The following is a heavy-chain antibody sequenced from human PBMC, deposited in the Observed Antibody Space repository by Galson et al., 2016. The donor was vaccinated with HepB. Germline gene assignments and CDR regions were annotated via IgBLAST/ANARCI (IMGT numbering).Heavy chain of an antibody. D-gene: IGHD3-22*01. J-gene: IGHJ5*02. CDR3: ARHGRYSSGSPFDP. CDR2: IYYIGST. CDR1: GGSISSSFYY. Sequence: LSLTCNVSGGSISSSFYYWGWIRQPPGKGLEWIGSIYYIGSTYYNPSLKSRVTISVATSKNQFSLKLSSVTAADTAVYYCARHGRYSSGSPFDPWGQGTLVTVSS. V-gene: IGHV4-39*01.